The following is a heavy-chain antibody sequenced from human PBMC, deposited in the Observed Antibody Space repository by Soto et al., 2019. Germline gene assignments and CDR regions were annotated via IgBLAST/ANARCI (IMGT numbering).Heavy chain of an antibody. CDR1: GFPFDDYT. CDR2: FSWDGGST. CDR3: ARDGYDYYYYYGLDV. V-gene: IGHV3-43*01. D-gene: IGHD5-12*01. Sequence: EVQLVESGGAVVQPGGSLRLSCAASGFPFDDYTMHWVRQAPGKGLGWVSLFSWDGGSTDYADSVKGRFTISRDNSKKSLFLEMNSLRTEHPALYYCARDGYDYYYYYGLDVRGQGTTVTVSS. J-gene: IGHJ6*02.